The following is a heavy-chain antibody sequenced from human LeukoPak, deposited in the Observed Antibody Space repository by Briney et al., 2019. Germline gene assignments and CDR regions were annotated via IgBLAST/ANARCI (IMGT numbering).Heavy chain of an antibody. V-gene: IGHV1-2*02. CDR2: INPNSGGT. CDR3: ARDGYYDSSGYYRIYFDY. CDR1: GYTFTGYY. D-gene: IGHD3-22*01. J-gene: IGHJ4*02. Sequence: ASVKVSCKASGYTFTGYYMHWVRQAPGQGLEWMGWINPNSGGTNYAQKFQGRVTMTRDTSISTAYMELSRLRSDDTAVYYCARDGYYDSSGYYRIYFDYWGQGTLVTVSS.